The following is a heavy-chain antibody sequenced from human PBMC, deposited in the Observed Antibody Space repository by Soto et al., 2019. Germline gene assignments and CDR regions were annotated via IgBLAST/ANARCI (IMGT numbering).Heavy chain of an antibody. CDR3: ARARLRAVYAFDI. Sequence: SETLSLTCTVSGGSVSSGAYYWTWIRQRPGKGLEWIGYIYYSGSTYYSPSLKSRLSISLDTSKNQFSLRLSSVTAADTAMYYCARARLRAVYAFDIWXQGTMVTVSS. D-gene: IGHD5-12*01. J-gene: IGHJ3*02. CDR2: IYYSGST. V-gene: IGHV4-31*03. CDR1: GGSVSSGAYY.